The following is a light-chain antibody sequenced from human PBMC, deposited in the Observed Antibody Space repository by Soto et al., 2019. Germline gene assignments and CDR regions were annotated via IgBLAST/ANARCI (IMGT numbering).Light chain of an antibody. CDR1: QSVSSN. V-gene: IGKV3-15*01. CDR2: GVS. CDR3: QQYNKWPWT. Sequence: EIVMTQSPATLSVSPGERATLSCRASQSVSSNLAWYQQKPGQAPRLLMYGVSTRATGIPARLSGSGSGTEFTLTISSLQSEDFAVYYCQQYNKWPWTFGQGTKVDIK. J-gene: IGKJ1*01.